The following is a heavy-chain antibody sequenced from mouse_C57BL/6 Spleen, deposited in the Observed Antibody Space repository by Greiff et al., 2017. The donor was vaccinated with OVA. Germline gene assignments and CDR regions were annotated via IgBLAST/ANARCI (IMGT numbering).Heavy chain of an antibody. CDR3: ARGVISNYGYFDV. CDR1: GYTFTSYW. D-gene: IGHD1-3*01. J-gene: IGHJ1*03. Sequence: QVQLKQPGAELVKPGASVKLSCKASGYTFTSYWMQWVKQRPGQGLEWIGEIDPSDSYTNYNQKFKGKATLTVDTSSSTAYMQLSSLTSEDSAVYYCARGVISNYGYFDVWGTGTTVTVSS. V-gene: IGHV1-50*01. CDR2: IDPSDSYT.